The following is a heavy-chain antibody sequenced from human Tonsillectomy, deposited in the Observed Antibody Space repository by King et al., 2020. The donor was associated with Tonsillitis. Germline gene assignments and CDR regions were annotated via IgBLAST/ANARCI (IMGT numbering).Heavy chain of an antibody. CDR1: GFTFNNYA. CDR3: ARDRGYGSGTFPDY. Sequence: QVQLVESGGGVVQPGRSLRLSCAASGFTFNNYAMHWVRQAPGKGLEGVAVMSYDGTNKYYADSVKGRFTISRDNSKNTLYLQMNSLRAEDTAVYYCARDRGYGSGTFPDYWGQGTLVTVSS. J-gene: IGHJ4*02. V-gene: IGHV3-30-3*01. CDR2: MSYDGTNK. D-gene: IGHD3-10*01.